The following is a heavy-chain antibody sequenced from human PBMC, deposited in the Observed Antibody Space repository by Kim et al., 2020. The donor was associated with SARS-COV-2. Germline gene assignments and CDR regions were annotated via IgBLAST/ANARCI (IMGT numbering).Heavy chain of an antibody. CDR1: GFTFSSYW. Sequence: GGSLRLSCAASGFTFSSYWMHWVRQAPGKGLVWVSRINSDGSSTSYADSVKGRLTISRDNAMNTLYLQMNSLRAEEAAVYYCSRGGDYGAYNWFDPCGQGTLVTVSS. V-gene: IGHV3-74*01. CDR2: INSDGSST. J-gene: IGHJ5*02. D-gene: IGHD4-17*01. CDR3: SRGGDYGAYNWFDP.